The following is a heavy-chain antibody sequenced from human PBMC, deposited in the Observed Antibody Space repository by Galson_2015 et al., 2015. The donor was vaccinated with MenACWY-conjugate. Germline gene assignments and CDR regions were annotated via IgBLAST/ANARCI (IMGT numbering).Heavy chain of an antibody. D-gene: IGHD1-26*01. V-gene: IGHV4-39*01. CDR3: ARRTPELNWFDP. Sequence: ETLSLTCTVSGDSISSDNYYWTWVRQPPGRGLEWIASINYSGRTFYNPFLMSRVSISVDMSKSQYSLKPTSVTAADTAVYFCARRTPELNWFDPWGQGTLVTVSS. CDR2: INYSGRT. J-gene: IGHJ5*02. CDR1: GDSISSDNYY.